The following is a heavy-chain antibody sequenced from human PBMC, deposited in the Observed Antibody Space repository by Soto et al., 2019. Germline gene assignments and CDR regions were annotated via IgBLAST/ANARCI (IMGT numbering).Heavy chain of an antibody. CDR1: GFTVSSNY. J-gene: IGHJ5*02. CDR3: ARGYSSGWLNWFDP. CDR2: IYSGGST. Sequence: EGQLVESGGGLVQPGGSKRLSCAASGFTVSSNYMSWVRQAPGKGLEWVSLIYSGGSTYYADSVKGRFTISRDNSKNTLYLQMNSLRAEDTAVYYCARGYSSGWLNWFDPWGQGTLVTVSS. D-gene: IGHD6-19*01. V-gene: IGHV3-66*01.